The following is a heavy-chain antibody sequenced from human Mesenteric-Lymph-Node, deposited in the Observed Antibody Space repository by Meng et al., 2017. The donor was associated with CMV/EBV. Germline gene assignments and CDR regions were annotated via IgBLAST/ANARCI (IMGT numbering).Heavy chain of an antibody. Sequence: GGSLRLSCAASGFTFSSYAMSWVRQAPGKGLEWVSAISGLGGRIDYADSVKGRFTISRDNVENTLYLQMNSLRAEDTAIYYCAKSNNREYDFWSGPNYWGQGTLVTVSS. J-gene: IGHJ4*02. CDR2: ISGLGGRI. D-gene: IGHD3-3*01. CDR1: GFTFSSYA. V-gene: IGHV3-23*01. CDR3: AKSNNREYDFWSGPNY.